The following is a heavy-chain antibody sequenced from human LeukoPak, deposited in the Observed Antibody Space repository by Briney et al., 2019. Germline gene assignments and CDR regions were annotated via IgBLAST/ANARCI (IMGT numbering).Heavy chain of an antibody. CDR1: GFPFSSYC. D-gene: IGHD4-17*01. CDR3: AREDVRDDYGDYELYYYYGMDV. CDR2: INSDGSST. Sequence: GSLRLSCAASGFPFSSYCMHWVRQAPGKGLVWVSRINSDGSSTSYADSVKGRFTISRDNAKNTLYLQMNSLRAEDTAVYYCAREDVRDDYGDYELYYYYGMDVWGQGTTVTVSS. J-gene: IGHJ6*02. V-gene: IGHV3-74*01.